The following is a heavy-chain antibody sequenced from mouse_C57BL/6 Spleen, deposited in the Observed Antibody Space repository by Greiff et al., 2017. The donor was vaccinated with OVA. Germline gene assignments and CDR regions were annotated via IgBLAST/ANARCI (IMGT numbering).Heavy chain of an antibody. CDR3: ARNDGDYDRFAMDY. J-gene: IGHJ4*01. Sequence: QVHVKQSGPGLVQPSQSLSITCTVSGFSLTSYGVHWVRQSPGKGLEWLGVIWSGGSTDYNAAFISRLSISKDNSKSQVFFKMNSLQADDTAIYYCARNDGDYDRFAMDYWGQGTSVTVSS. CDR2: IWSGGST. D-gene: IGHD2-4*01. V-gene: IGHV2-2*01. CDR1: GFSLTSYG.